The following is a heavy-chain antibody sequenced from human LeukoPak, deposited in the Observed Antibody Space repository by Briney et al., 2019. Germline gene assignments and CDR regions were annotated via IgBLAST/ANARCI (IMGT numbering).Heavy chain of an antibody. Sequence: GGSLRLSCAASGFTFSSYWMSWFRQAPGKGLEWVANIKQDGSAKYYVDSVKGRFTISRDNAKTSLYLQMNSLSAEDTAVYYCARDYPGQGIDYWGQGTLVTVSS. J-gene: IGHJ4*02. CDR1: GFTFSSYW. CDR3: ARDYPGQGIDY. D-gene: IGHD3-10*01. CDR2: IKQDGSAK. V-gene: IGHV3-7*01.